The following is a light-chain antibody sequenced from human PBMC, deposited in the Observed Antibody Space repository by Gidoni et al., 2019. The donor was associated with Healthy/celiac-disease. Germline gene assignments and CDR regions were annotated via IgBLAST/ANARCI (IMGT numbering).Light chain of an antibody. CDR2: DAS. J-gene: IGKJ2*03. Sequence: EIVLTQSPATLSLSPGERATLSCRASQSVRSYLAWYQQKPGQAPRLLIYDASNRATGIPARFSGSGSGTDFTLTISSLEPEDFAVYYCQQRSNWPLSFXXXTKLEIK. V-gene: IGKV3-11*01. CDR3: QQRSNWPLS. CDR1: QSVRSY.